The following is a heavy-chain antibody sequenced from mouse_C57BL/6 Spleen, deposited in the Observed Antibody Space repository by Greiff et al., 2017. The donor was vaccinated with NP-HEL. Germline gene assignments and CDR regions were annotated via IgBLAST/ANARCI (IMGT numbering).Heavy chain of an antibody. CDR2: IYPGDGDT. V-gene: IGHV1-80*01. D-gene: IGHD3-2*02. CDR3: ARSRMTAQATFAY. Sequence: SGAELVKPGASVKISCKASGYAFSSYWMNWVKQRPGKGIEWIGQIYPGDGDTNYNGKFKGKATLTAAKSSSTAYMQLSSLTSEDSAVYFCARSRMTAQATFAYWGQGTLVTVSA. CDR1: GYAFSSYW. J-gene: IGHJ3*01.